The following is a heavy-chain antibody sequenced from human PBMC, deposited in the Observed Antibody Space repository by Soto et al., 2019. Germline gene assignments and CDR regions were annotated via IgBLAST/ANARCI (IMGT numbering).Heavy chain of an antibody. CDR3: EREDSIIIPALPDF. CDR2: ISKSDYT. D-gene: IGHD3-22*01. Sequence: PGGSLRLTCTVSGFAFNNYGINWVRQAPGKGLEWVSSISKSDYTYYSDSVKGRFTISRDNAKNSVSLQMNTLRVEDTAVYYCEREDSIIIPALPDFWARGPLVPVSS. J-gene: IGHJ4*02. V-gene: IGHV3-21*01. CDR1: GFAFNNYG.